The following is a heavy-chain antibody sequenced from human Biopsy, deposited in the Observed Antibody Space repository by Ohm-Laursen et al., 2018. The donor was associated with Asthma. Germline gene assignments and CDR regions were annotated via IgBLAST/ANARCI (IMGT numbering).Heavy chain of an antibody. Sequence: TLSLTCAVSGGSMTPTSHYWDWIRQAPGKGLEWIGYISYGGKTSYNPSLKNRVTISRDTSKNQFSLRLTSVTAADMAAYFCARRITIFGVVQKDHGMDAWGQGTTVIVSS. CDR1: GGSMTPTSHY. D-gene: IGHD3-3*01. CDR3: ARRITIFGVVQKDHGMDA. V-gene: IGHV4-39*01. J-gene: IGHJ6*02. CDR2: ISYGGKT.